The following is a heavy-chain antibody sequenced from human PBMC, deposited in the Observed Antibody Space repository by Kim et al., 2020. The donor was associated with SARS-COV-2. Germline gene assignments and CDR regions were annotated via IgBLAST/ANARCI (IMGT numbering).Heavy chain of an antibody. CDR2: INPNSGGT. D-gene: IGHD5-12*01. Sequence: ASVKVSCKASGYTFTGYYMHWVRQAPGQGLEWMGWINPNSGGTNYAQKFQGRVTMTRDTSISTAYMELSRLRSDDTAVYYCAREEVATFPTFYYYYYYLDVRGEGNTGTVS. CDR1: GYTFTGYY. CDR3: AREEVATFPTFYYYYYYLDV. V-gene: IGHV1-2*02. J-gene: IGHJ6*03.